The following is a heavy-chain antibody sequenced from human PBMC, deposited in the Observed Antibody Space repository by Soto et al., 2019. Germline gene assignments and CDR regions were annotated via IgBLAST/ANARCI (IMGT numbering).Heavy chain of an antibody. Sequence: QVQLQESGPRLVKPSRSLSLTCGVSGGTVASSHWWSWVRQSPGGGLEWIGNVYHTGDTNFNPSLQSRVTISVDKSNNQFSLRLNSLTAADTAVYFCAREIVTAGGNNYFDPWGPGTLVTVSS. CDR1: GGTVASSHW. CDR3: AREIVTAGGNNYFDP. J-gene: IGHJ5*02. D-gene: IGHD2-21*02. CDR2: VYHTGDT. V-gene: IGHV4-4*02.